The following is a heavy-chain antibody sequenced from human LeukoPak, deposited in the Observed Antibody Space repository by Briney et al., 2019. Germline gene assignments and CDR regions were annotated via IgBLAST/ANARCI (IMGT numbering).Heavy chain of an antibody. CDR2: IYPRDGST. Sequence: ASVKVSCKVSGYTLTELSMHWVRQVPGQGLEWMGMIYPRDGSTSYAQKFQGRVTVTRDTSTSTVHMELSGLRSEDTAVYYCARDQEGFDYWGQGTLVTVSS. V-gene: IGHV1-46*01. CDR1: GYTLTELS. CDR3: ARDQEGFDY. J-gene: IGHJ4*02.